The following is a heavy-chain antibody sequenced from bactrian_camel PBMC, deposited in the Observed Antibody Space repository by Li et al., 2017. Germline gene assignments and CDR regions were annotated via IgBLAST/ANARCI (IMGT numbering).Heavy chain of an antibody. J-gene: IGHJ4*01. Sequence: HVQLVESGGGSAQAGGSLRLSCAASGDTYSRYCMAWFRQAPGKEREGVARIATGSGNTYYADSVKGRFTITRDKARDLVYLQMNGLQPEDTGMYFCAADSTWYGGRWLCRNEYNYWGQGTQVTVS. CDR2: IATGSGNT. V-gene: IGHV3S1*01. CDR1: GDTYSRYC. CDR3: AADSTWYGGRWLCRNEYNY. D-gene: IGHD6*01.